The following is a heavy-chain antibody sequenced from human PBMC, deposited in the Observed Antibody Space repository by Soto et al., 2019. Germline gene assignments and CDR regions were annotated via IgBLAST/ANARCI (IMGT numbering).Heavy chain of an antibody. CDR3: ARVLVGNSGYGYDDY. J-gene: IGHJ4*02. D-gene: IGHD5-12*01. CDR2: INAGDGNT. CDR1: GYTFTTYA. Sequence: QVQLVQSGAEVKKPGASVKVSCKASGYTFTTYAMHWVRQAPGQRLEWMGWINAGDGNTKYSQKFQGRVSITRDTSASTAYMELSSLISEDTAVYYCARVLVGNSGYGYDDYWGQGTLVTVSS. V-gene: IGHV1-3*01.